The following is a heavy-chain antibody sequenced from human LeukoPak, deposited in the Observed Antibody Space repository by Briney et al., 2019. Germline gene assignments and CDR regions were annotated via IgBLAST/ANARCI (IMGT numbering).Heavy chain of an antibody. CDR1: GFTFSVYG. D-gene: IGHD3-22*01. Sequence: GGSLRLSCAASGFTFSVYGMHWVRQAPSKGLEWVAVISYDGSNKYYADSVKGRFTISRDNSKNTLYLQMNSLRAEDTAVYYCAKDSSGYYDAFDIWGQGTMVTVSS. CDR3: AKDSSGYYDAFDI. CDR2: ISYDGSNK. V-gene: IGHV3-30*18. J-gene: IGHJ3*02.